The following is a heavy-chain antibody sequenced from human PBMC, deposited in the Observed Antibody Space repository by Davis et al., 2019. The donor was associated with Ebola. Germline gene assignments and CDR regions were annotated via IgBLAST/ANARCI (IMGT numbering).Heavy chain of an antibody. CDR2: MNPNSGNT. D-gene: IGHD3-10*01. V-gene: IGHV1-8*02. CDR3: ARAPTWSQINYYCFDY. CDR1: GGTFSSYA. Sequence: ASVKVSCKASGGTFSSYAISWVRQATGQGLEWMGWMNPNSGNTGYAQKFQGRVTMTRNTSISTAYMELSSLRSEDTAVYYCARAPTWSQINYYCFDYWGQGTQVTVSS. J-gene: IGHJ4*02.